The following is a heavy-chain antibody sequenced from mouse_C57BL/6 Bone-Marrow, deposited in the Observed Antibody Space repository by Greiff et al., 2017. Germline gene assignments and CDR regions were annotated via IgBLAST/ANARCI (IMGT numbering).Heavy chain of an antibody. D-gene: IGHD1-1*01. Sequence: QVQLQQPGTELVKPGASVKLSCKASGYTFTSYWMHWVKQRPGQGLEWIGKINPSNGGTNYNEKFKSKATLTVDNSSSTAYMQRSLLSSEDSAVYYSARYGITAVAADYWGQGTTLTVSS. CDR3: ARYGITAVAADY. J-gene: IGHJ2*01. CDR1: GYTFTSYW. CDR2: INPSNGGT. V-gene: IGHV1-53*01.